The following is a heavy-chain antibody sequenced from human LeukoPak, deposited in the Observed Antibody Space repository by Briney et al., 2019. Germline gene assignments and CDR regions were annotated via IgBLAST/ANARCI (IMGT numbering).Heavy chain of an antibody. CDR1: GYTFTSYY. CDR2: INPSGGST. Sequence: ASVKVSCTTSGYTFTSYYIHWVRQAPGQGLEWMGIINPSGGSTSYAQKFQGRVTITADESTSTAYMELSSLRSEDTAVYYCARGWDCSSTSCYEYWYFDLWGRGTLVTVSS. D-gene: IGHD2-2*01. CDR3: ARGWDCSSTSCYEYWYFDL. V-gene: IGHV1-46*01. J-gene: IGHJ2*01.